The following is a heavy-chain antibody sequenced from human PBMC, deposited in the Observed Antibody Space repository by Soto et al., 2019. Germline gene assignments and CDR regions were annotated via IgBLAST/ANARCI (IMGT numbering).Heavy chain of an antibody. J-gene: IGHJ4*02. CDR2: IYTRGST. CDR1: GASIRTFC. V-gene: IGHV4-4*07. D-gene: IGHD1-26*01. Sequence: SETRSPTCIVSGASIRTFCSIWIRQPAGKGREWIGRIYTRGSTNYNPTLKSRVTISVDTSKTKFSLKLRSVNAADTAVSYCARQGHSGSYGIDVWGQGTLVTVSS. CDR3: ARQGHSGSYGIDV.